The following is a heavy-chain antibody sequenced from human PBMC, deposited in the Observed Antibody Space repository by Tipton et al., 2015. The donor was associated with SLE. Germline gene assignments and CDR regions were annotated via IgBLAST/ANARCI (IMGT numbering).Heavy chain of an antibody. CDR3: ARDRRGYSSSWSPTGAFDI. V-gene: IGHV4-39*07. J-gene: IGHJ3*02. Sequence: LRLSCTVSGGSISSSSYYWGWIRQPPGKGLEWIGSIYYSGSTYYNPSLKSRVTMSVDTSKNQFSLKLSSVTAADTAVYYCARDRRGYSSSWSPTGAFDIWGQGTMVTVSS. CDR2: IYYSGST. D-gene: IGHD6-13*01. CDR1: GGSISSSSYY.